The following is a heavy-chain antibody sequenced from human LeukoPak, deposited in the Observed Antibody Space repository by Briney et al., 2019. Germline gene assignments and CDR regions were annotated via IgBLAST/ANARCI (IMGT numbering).Heavy chain of an antibody. CDR2: IIPILGIA. CDR1: GGTFSSYA. Sequence: SVKVSCKASGGTFSSYAISWVRQAPGQGLEWMGRIIPILGIANYAQKFQGRVTITADKSTSTAYMELRSLRSDDTAVYYCARVGVGPYYYDSSGYSHFDYWGQGTLVTVSS. D-gene: IGHD3-22*01. CDR3: ARVGVGPYYYDSSGYSHFDY. V-gene: IGHV1-69*04. J-gene: IGHJ4*02.